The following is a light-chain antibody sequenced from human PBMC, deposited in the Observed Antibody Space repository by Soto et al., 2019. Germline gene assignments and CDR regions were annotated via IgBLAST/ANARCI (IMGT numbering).Light chain of an antibody. J-gene: IGKJ4*01. CDR3: QQFNNYPLLT. CDR1: QGISSA. V-gene: IGKV1D-13*01. Sequence: AIQLTQSPSSLSASAGDRVTITCRASQGISSALAWYQQKPGKAPKLLIYDASSLESGVPSRFSGSGSGTDFTLTISSLQPEDFATYYCQQFNNYPLLTFGGGNKVEIK. CDR2: DAS.